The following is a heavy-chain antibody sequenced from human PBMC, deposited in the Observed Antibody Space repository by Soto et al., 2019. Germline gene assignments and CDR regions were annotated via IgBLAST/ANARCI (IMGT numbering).Heavy chain of an antibody. J-gene: IGHJ6*02. D-gene: IGHD3-10*01. V-gene: IGHV1-69*02. CDR2: IIPILGIA. Sequence: QVQLVQSGAEVKKPGFSVKVSCKASGGTFSSYTISWVRQAPGQGLEWMVRIIPILGIANYAQKVQGRVKITADKSTSTDDMELSSLRYEDTAVYYCARGGEGYPPGYYGMDVWGQGTTVTVSS. CDR3: ARGGEGYPPGYYGMDV. CDR1: GGTFSSYT.